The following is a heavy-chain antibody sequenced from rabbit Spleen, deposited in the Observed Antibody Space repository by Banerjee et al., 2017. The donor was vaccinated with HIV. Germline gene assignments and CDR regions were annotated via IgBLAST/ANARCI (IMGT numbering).Heavy chain of an antibody. CDR1: GISFGFSDY. CDR2: IDAGSSDFT. V-gene: IGHV1S45*01. CDR3: ARDSSSSFSSYGMDL. D-gene: IGHD1-1*01. J-gene: IGHJ6*01. Sequence: QEQLEESGGGLVQPEGSLTLSCTASGISFGFSDYMCWVRQAPGKGLEWIACIDAGSSDFTYYASWAKGRFTISKTSSTTVTLQATSLTAADTATYFCARDSSSSFSSYGMDLWGQGTLVTVS.